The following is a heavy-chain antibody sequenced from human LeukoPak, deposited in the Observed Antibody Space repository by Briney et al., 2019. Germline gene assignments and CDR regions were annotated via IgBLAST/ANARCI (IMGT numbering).Heavy chain of an antibody. D-gene: IGHD4-17*01. Sequence: LGESLQISCKGSGYIFTSYWIGWARQMPGKGLEWMGIIYPGDSDTRYSPSFQGQVTISADKSISTAYLQWSSLKASDTAMYYCARRRYGDYSEDWFDPWGQGTLVTVSS. CDR3: ARRRYGDYSEDWFDP. CDR1: GYIFTSYW. V-gene: IGHV5-51*01. CDR2: IYPGDSDT. J-gene: IGHJ5*02.